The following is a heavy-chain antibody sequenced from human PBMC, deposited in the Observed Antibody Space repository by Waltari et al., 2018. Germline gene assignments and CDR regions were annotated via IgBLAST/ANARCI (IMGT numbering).Heavy chain of an antibody. Sequence: QVQLQESGPGLVKPSETLSLTCTVPNGSINHSYWIWIRQPPGKGLEWIGYAYFSGTTTYNPSLKSRVTISVDTSKNQFSLKLTSVTAADTATYYCARGGLRYYDSGSQPYNWFGPWGQGIMVSVSS. CDR1: NGSINHSY. D-gene: IGHD3-10*01. CDR2: AYFSGTT. J-gene: IGHJ5*02. CDR3: ARGGLRYYDSGSQPYNWFGP. V-gene: IGHV4-59*01.